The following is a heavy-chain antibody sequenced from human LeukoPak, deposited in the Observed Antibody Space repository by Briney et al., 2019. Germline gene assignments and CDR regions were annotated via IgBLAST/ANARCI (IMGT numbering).Heavy chain of an antibody. CDR1: GGSISSYY. J-gene: IGHJ4*02. CDR2: IYYSGST. Sequence: TSETLSLTCTVSGGSISSYYWSWIRQPPGKGLEWIGYIYYSGSTNYNPSLKSRVTISVDTSKNQFSLKLSSVTAADTAVYYCARDHSSSYFDYWGQGTLVTVSS. D-gene: IGHD6-6*01. CDR3: ARDHSSSYFDY. V-gene: IGHV4-59*01.